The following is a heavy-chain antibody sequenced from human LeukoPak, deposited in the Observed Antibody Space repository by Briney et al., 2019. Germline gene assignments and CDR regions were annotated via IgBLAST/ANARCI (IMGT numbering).Heavy chain of an antibody. CDR1: GFTFSSYA. Sequence: PGGSLRLSCAASGFTFSSYAMSWVRQAPGKGLEWVSAISGSGGSTYYADSVKGRFTISRDNSKNTLYLQMNSLRAEDTAVYYCAKAKSYYGSGSRMNYYYMDVWGKGTTVTVSS. V-gene: IGHV3-23*01. CDR3: AKAKSYYGSGSRMNYYYMDV. D-gene: IGHD3-10*01. CDR2: ISGSGGST. J-gene: IGHJ6*03.